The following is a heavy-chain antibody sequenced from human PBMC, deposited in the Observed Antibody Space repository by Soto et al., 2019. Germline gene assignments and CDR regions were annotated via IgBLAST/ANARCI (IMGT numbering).Heavy chain of an antibody. CDR2: MNPNSGNT. D-gene: IGHD3-3*01. CDR3: ARGLEWSRSLDP. J-gene: IGHJ5*02. CDR1: GYTFTSYD. V-gene: IGHV1-8*01. Sequence: QVQLVQSGAEVKKPGASVKVSCKASGYTFTSYDINWVRQATGQGLEWMGWMNPNSGNTGYAQKLQGRVTMTRNTSISTAYMELSSLRSADTAVYYCARGLEWSRSLDPWGQGTLVTVSS.